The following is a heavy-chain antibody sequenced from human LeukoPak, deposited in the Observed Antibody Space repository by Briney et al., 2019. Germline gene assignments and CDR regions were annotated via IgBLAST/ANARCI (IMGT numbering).Heavy chain of an antibody. D-gene: IGHD3-22*01. Sequence: GGSLRLSCAASGFTFSSHAMSWVRQAPGKGLEWVSHTSGSGYSTYYADSVKGRFTISRDNSKNTLYLQMTSLRAEDTAVYYCARRASSGYSLWLDPWGQGTLVTVSS. CDR2: TSGSGYST. V-gene: IGHV3-23*01. J-gene: IGHJ5*02. CDR1: GFTFSSHA. CDR3: ARRASSGYSLWLDP.